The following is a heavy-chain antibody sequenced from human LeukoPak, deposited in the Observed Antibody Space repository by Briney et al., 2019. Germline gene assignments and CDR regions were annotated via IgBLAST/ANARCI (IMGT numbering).Heavy chain of an antibody. CDR1: GFTFSSYG. CDR3: ARAYLYSRSWYGYYYGMDV. J-gene: IGHJ6*02. D-gene: IGHD6-13*01. CDR2: IWYDGSNK. V-gene: IGHV3-33*01. Sequence: PGRSLRLSCAASGFTFSSYGMHWVRQAPGKGLEWVAVIWYDGSNKYYADSVKGRFAISRDNSKNTLYLQMNSLRAEDTAVYYCARAYLYSRSWYGYYYGMDVWGQGTTVTVSS.